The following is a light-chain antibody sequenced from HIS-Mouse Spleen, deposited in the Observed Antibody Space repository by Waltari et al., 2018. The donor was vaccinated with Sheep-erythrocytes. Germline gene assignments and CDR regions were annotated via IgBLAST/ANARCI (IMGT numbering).Light chain of an antibody. CDR2: EGS. CDR3: CSYAGSSTPWV. Sequence: QSALTQPASVSGSPGQSITISCTGTSSDVGSYNLVRYQQHPGKAPKLMIYEGSKRPSGVSNRFSGSKSGNTASLTISGLQAEDEADYYCCSYAGSSTPWVFGGGTKLTVL. CDR1: SSDVGSYNL. J-gene: IGLJ3*02. V-gene: IGLV2-23*01.